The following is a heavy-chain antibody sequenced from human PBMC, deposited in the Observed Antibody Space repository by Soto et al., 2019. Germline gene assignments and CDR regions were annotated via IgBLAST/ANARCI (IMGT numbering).Heavy chain of an antibody. CDR3: AKCGSASNWIWGTIPPPAYNWFDH. Sequence: GSLSLSCTCSGFTFRDYAISWSRQAPGNGLEGVSAISGSGGSTYYADSVKGRFTISRDNSKNTLYLQMNSLRAEDTAVYYCAKCGSASNWIWGTIPPPAYNWFDHWGQGTLVTVSS. J-gene: IGHJ5*02. D-gene: IGHD3-10*01. CDR2: ISGSGGST. CDR1: GFTFRDYA. V-gene: IGHV3-23*01.